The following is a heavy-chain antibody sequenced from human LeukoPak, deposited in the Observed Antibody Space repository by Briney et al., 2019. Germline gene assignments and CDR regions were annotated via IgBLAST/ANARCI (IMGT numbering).Heavy chain of an antibody. Sequence: SQTLSPTCAISGDSVSSNSAAWNWIRQSPSRGLEWLGRTYYRSKWYTGYAGSVKSRITINPDTSKNQFSLQLNSVTPEDTAVYYCARDDCSSTSCHTGQNNWFDPWGQGTLVTVSS. V-gene: IGHV6-1*01. J-gene: IGHJ5*02. CDR3: ARDDCSSTSCHTGQNNWFDP. CDR2: TYYRSKWYT. CDR1: GDSVSSNSAA. D-gene: IGHD2-2*01.